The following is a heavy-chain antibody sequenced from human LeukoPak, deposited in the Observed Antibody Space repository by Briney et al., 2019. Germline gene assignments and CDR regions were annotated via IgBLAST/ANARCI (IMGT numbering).Heavy chain of an antibody. D-gene: IGHD1-26*01. CDR3: ARHGPVGPKRGYFDF. CDR1: GGSISGYY. Sequence: SETPSLTRSVSGGSISGYYWTWIRQSPGKGLEWIAYLHENGDTNYNPSLKSRVTISADMSKKQFSLKMSSVTAADTAVYYCARHGPVGPKRGYFDFWGRGTQVTVSS. V-gene: IGHV4-59*08. CDR2: LHENGDT. J-gene: IGHJ4*02.